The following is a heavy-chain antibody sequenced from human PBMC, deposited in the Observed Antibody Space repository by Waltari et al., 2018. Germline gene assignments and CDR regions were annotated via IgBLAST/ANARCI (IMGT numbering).Heavy chain of an antibody. CDR3: TRVFPGIGIIGNFDQ. CDR1: GFTFSSYG. Sequence: QVQLVESGGGVVQPGRSLRLSCAASGFTFSSYGMHWVRQAPGKGLEWVAVIWSDGSKVHYADSVQCRFVISRDNSKKTLYLQMNSLRGEDTGLYYCTRVFPGIGIIGNFDQWGQGTQVTVSS. CDR2: IWSDGSKV. V-gene: IGHV3-33*08. J-gene: IGHJ4*02.